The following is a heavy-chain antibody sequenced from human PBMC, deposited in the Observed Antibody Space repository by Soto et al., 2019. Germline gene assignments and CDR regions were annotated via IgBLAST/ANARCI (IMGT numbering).Heavy chain of an antibody. J-gene: IGHJ6*02. CDR2: IIPFIGAP. CDR3: ARGGDSSSLRAFYSYGFDV. CDR1: GGTFNTYS. Sequence: QVQLVQSGAEVKKPGSSVKVSCKASGGTFNTYSFSWLRQAPGQGLQWMGSIIPFIGAPNYAQNFQDRVTITADESTTTAYMELSGLKSEDTAVYFCARGGDSSSLRAFYSYGFDVWGQGTSVTVSS. D-gene: IGHD6-6*01. V-gene: IGHV1-69*18.